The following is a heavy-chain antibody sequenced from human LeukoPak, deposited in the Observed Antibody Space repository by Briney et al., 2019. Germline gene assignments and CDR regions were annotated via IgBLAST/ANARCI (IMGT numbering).Heavy chain of an antibody. J-gene: IGHJ6*02. Sequence: SETLSLTCTVSGGSISSGDYYWSWIRQPPGKGLEWIGYIYYSGSTYYNPSLKSRVTISVDTSKNQFSLKLSSVTAADTAVYYCARVDHPASEAYYYGMDVWGQGTTVTVSS. D-gene: IGHD2-2*01. CDR1: GGSISSGDYY. CDR2: IYYSGST. CDR3: ARVDHPASEAYYYGMDV. V-gene: IGHV4-30-4*01.